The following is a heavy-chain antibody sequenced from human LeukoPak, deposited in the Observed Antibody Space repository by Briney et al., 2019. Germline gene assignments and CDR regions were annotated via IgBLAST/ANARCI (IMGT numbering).Heavy chain of an antibody. CDR3: ARDEGSGQSFDY. J-gene: IGHJ4*02. V-gene: IGHV1-69*13. CDR2: IIPIFGTA. Sequence: SVKVSCKASGGTFSSYAISWVRQAPGQGLEWMGGIIPIFGTANYAQKFQGRVTITADESTSTAYMELSSLRSDDTAIYYCARDEGSGQSFDYWGQGTLVTVSS. CDR1: GGTFSSYA.